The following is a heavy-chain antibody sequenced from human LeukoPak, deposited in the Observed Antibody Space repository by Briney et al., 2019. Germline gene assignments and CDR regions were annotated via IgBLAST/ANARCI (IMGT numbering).Heavy chain of an antibody. CDR1: GFTFSSYG. V-gene: IGHV3-33*01. D-gene: IGHD3-10*01. CDR3: ARGGGYYYYGVDV. Sequence: GGSLRLSCAASGFTFSSYGLHWVRQAPGKGLDWVAVIWYDGSNEYYADSVKGRFTISRDNSKNTLYLQMNSLRVEDTAVYYCARGGGYYYYGVDVWGQGTTVTVSS. CDR2: IWYDGSNE. J-gene: IGHJ6*02.